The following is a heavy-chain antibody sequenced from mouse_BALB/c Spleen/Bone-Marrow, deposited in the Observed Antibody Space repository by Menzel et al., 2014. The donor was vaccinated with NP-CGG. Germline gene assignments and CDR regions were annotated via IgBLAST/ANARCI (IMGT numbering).Heavy chain of an antibody. J-gene: IGHJ4*01. V-gene: IGHV5-17*02. CDR2: ISNGSSTI. Sequence: EVMLVESGGGLVRPGGSRKLSCAASGFTFSSFGMHWVRQAPEKGLEWVAYISNGSSTIYYADTVKGRFTIPRDNPKNTLFLQMTSLRSEDTAMYYCARKGAMITHYYAMDYWGQGTSVTVSS. CDR3: ARKGAMITHYYAMDY. D-gene: IGHD2-4*01. CDR1: GFTFSSFG.